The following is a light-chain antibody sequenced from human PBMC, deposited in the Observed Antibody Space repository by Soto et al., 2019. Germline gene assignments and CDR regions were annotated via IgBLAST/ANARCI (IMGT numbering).Light chain of an antibody. CDR1: QSISSL. J-gene: IGKJ1*01. CDR2: DAS. CDR3: QQYNSYLWT. V-gene: IGKV1-5*01. Sequence: DIQMTQSPSTLSASVGDRVTITCRASQSISSLLSWYQQKPGKAPKLLIYDASSLERGVPSRFSGSGSGTEFTLTISSLQPDDFATYSCQQYNSYLWTFGQGTKVDIK.